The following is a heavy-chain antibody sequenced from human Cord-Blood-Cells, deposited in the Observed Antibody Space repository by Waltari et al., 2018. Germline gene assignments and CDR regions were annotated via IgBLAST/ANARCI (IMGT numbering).Heavy chain of an antibody. CDR1: GFTISRYG. J-gene: IGHJ3*02. Sequence: QVQLVESGGGVVQPGRSLRLSCAAAGFTISRYGMHRARRAPGKGLEWVAVIWYDGSNKYYADSVKGRFTISRDNSKNTLYLQMNSLRAEDTAVYYCARDGRPGRSAFDIWGQGTMVTVSS. CDR2: IWYDGSNK. D-gene: IGHD1-26*01. CDR3: ARDGRPGRSAFDI. V-gene: IGHV3-33*01.